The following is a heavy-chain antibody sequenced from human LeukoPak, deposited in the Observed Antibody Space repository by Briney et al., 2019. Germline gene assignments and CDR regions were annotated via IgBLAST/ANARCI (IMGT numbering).Heavy chain of an antibody. V-gene: IGHV4-34*01. CDR3: ARKSYYGSGSYRIDYGMDV. J-gene: IGHJ6*04. D-gene: IGHD3-10*01. Sequence: SETLSLTCAAYGGSFSGYYWSWIRQPPGKGLEWIGEINHSGSTNYNPSLKSRVTISVDTSKNQFSLKLSSVTAADTAVYYCARKSYYGSGSYRIDYGMDVWGRGTTVTVSS. CDR2: INHSGST. CDR1: GGSFSGYY.